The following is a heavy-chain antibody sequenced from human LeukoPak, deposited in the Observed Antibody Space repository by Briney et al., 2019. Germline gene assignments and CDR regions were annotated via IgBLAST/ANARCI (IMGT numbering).Heavy chain of an antibody. J-gene: IGHJ4*02. CDR1: GGSISSSRSY. CDR2: FYYSGST. V-gene: IGHV4-39*07. CDR3: ARGNIKRYCSSTSCYFEVYYFDY. Sequence: PSETLSLTCTVSGGSISSSRSYWGWIRQPPGKGLEWIGNFYYSGSTYYNPSLKSRVTISVDTSKNQFSLKLSSVTAADTAVYYCARGNIKRYCSSTSCYFEVYYFDYWGQGTLVTVSS. D-gene: IGHD2-2*01.